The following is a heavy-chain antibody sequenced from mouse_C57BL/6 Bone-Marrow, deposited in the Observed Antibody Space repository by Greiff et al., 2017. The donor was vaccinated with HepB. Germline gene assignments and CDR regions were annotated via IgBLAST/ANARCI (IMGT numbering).Heavy chain of an antibody. CDR2: INPSTGGT. Sequence: VQLQQSGPELVKPGASVKISCKASGYSFTGYYMNWVKQSPEKSLERIGEINPSTGGTTYNQKFKAKATLTVDKSSSTAYMQLKSLTSEDSAVYYCARGDPYYFDYWGQGTTLTVSS. D-gene: IGHD3-3*01. V-gene: IGHV1-42*01. CDR1: GYSFTGYY. CDR3: ARGDPYYFDY. J-gene: IGHJ2*01.